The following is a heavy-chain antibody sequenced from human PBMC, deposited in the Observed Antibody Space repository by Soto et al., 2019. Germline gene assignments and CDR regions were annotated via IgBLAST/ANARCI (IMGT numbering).Heavy chain of an antibody. V-gene: IGHV4-59*01. D-gene: IGHD2-2*01. CDR3: ARSDIVVVPAVFDY. CDR2: IYYSGST. CDR1: GCCISSYY. J-gene: IGHJ4*02. Sequence: SETLSLTCTVSGCCISSYYWSWIRQPPGKGLEWIGYIYYSGSTNYNPSLKSRVTISVDTSKNQFSLKLSSVTAADTAVYYCARSDIVVVPAVFDYWGQGTLVTVSS.